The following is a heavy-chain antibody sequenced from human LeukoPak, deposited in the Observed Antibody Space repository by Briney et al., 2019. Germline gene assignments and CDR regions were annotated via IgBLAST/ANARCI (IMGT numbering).Heavy chain of an antibody. CDR2: IKQDGSEK. Sequence: GGSLRLSCAASGFTFSSYWMNWVRQAPGKGLEWVANIKQDGSEKYYVDSVKGRFTISRDNAKNSLYLQMSNLRAEDTAVYFCARGGGLDVWGQGATVTVSS. J-gene: IGHJ6*02. V-gene: IGHV3-7*03. CDR3: ARGGGLDV. CDR1: GFTFSSYW. D-gene: IGHD3-16*01.